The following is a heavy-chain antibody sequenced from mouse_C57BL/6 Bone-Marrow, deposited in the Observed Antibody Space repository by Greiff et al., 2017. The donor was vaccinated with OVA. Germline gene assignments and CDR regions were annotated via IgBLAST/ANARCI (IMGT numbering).Heavy chain of an antibody. CDR2: IYPRSGNT. CDR3: ARPPHYYWYFDV. D-gene: IGHD1-2*01. V-gene: IGHV1-81*01. J-gene: IGHJ1*03. Sequence: VQLQQSGAELARPGASVKLSCKASGYTFTSYGISWVKQRTGQGLEWIGEIYPRSGNTYYNEKFKGKATLTADKSPSTAYMELRSLTSEDSAVYFCARPPHYYWYFDVWGTGTTVTVSS. CDR1: GYTFTSYG.